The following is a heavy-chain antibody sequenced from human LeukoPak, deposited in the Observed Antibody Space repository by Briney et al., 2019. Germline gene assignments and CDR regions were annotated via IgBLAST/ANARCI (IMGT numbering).Heavy chain of an antibody. CDR2: IYYSGST. Sequence: SETLSLTCTVSGGSISSGGYYWSWIRQHPGKGLEWIGYIYYSGSTYYNPSLKSRVTISVDTSKNQFSLKLSSVTAADTAVYYCARVARPDYYDSSGSNWLDPWGQGTLVTVSS. CDR3: ARVARPDYYDSSGSNWLDP. CDR1: GGSISSGGYY. D-gene: IGHD3-22*01. J-gene: IGHJ5*02. V-gene: IGHV4-31*03.